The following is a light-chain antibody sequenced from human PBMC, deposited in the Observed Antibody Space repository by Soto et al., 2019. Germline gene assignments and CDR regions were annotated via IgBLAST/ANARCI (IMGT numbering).Light chain of an antibody. Sequence: QSVLTQPPSASGTPGQRVTISCSGSSSNIGSNTVNWYQQLPGTAPKLLIYSNNQLPPGVPDSFSGSKSGTSASLAISVLQSEDEADYYCASWDSSLNGVVFGGGTKVTVL. V-gene: IGLV1-44*01. CDR2: SNN. CDR1: SSNIGSNT. CDR3: ASWDSSLNGVV. J-gene: IGLJ2*01.